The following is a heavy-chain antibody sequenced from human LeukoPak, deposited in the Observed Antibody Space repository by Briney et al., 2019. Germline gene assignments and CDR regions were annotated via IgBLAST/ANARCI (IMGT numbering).Heavy chain of an antibody. CDR3: ARGKYDSSPFLQH. V-gene: IGHV3-21*04. CDR2: IGISSNKI. CDR1: GFTLRSYT. D-gene: IGHD3-22*01. Sequence: GGSLRLSCAASGFTLRSYTMNWVRQAPGKGLEWVSSIGISSNKIYYADSVKGRFTISRDNAKNSMYLQMNSLRAEDTAVYYCARGKYDSSPFLQHWGQGTLVTVSS. J-gene: IGHJ1*01.